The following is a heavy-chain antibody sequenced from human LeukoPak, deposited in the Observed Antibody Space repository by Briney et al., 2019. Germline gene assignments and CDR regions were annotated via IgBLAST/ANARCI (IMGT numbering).Heavy chain of an antibody. CDR1: GFTFNTYG. V-gene: IGHV3-33*01. D-gene: IGHD3-10*01. Sequence: GGSLRLSCAASGFTFNTYGMHWVRQAPGKGLEWVAVIWYDGSNKYYADSVKGRFTISRDNSKNTLYPQMNRLRAEDTAVYYCAREAENYGLTFDIWGQGTMVTVSS. J-gene: IGHJ3*02. CDR2: IWYDGSNK. CDR3: AREAENYGLTFDI.